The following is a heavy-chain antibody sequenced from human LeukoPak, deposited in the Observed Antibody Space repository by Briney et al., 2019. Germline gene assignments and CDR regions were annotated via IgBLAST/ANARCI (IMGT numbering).Heavy chain of an antibody. J-gene: IGHJ6*02. V-gene: IGHV5-78*01. CDR2: IYPGNSDT. D-gene: IGHD2-2*01. CDR1: GYSFTSYW. CDR3: ARRLGSTSYYYYYRMDV. Sequence: GESLKISCKTSGYSFTSYWIHWVRQMPGKELEWMGSIYPGNSDTRYSPSFQGHVTISADSSSSTAYLQWSSLKASDAAMYYCARRLGSTSYYYYYRMDVWGQGTTVTVSS.